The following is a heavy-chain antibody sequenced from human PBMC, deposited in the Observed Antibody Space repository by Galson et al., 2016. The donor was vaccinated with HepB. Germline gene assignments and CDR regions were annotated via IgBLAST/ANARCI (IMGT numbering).Heavy chain of an antibody. V-gene: IGHV1-18*01. D-gene: IGHD3-10*01. J-gene: IGHJ6*02. Sequence: SVKVSCKASGYTFTTYGISWVRQAPGQGLEWMGWISGYNGNTHYAQKFQDRVTLTRDTSTGTAYMDLWSLTSDDTAVYYCAREDWSPRYYFNGMDVWGQGTTVTVSS. CDR2: ISGYNGNT. CDR1: GYTFTTYG. CDR3: AREDWSPRYYFNGMDV.